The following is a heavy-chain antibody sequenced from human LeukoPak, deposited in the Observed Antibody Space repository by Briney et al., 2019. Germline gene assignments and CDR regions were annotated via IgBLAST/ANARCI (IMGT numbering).Heavy chain of an antibody. V-gene: IGHV1-69*05. CDR3: ARGIAARIPVYYYYYYMDV. J-gene: IGHJ6*03. CDR1: GGTFSSYA. CDR2: IIPIFGTA. Sequence: SVKVSCKASGGTFSSYAISWVRQAPGQGLEWMGGIIPIFGTANYAQKFQGRVTITTDESTSTAYMELSSLRSEDTAVYYCARGIAARIPVYYYYYYMDVWGKGTTVTVSS. D-gene: IGHD6-6*01.